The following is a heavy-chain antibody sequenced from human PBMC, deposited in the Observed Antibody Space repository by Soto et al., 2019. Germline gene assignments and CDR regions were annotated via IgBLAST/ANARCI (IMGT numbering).Heavy chain of an antibody. CDR2: VNAYNANT. V-gene: IGHV1-18*01. CDR1: GYTFTKYG. J-gene: IGHJ4*02. CDR3: ARDYDYVWGSYRHTLHY. Sequence: ASVKVSCKASGYTFTKYGISWLRLAPGQGLKWMGWVNAYNANTDYGQTLQGRVTMTTDTSTTTAYMELRSLRSDDTAAYFCARDYDYVWGSYRHTLHYWGQGTPVTVSS. D-gene: IGHD3-16*02.